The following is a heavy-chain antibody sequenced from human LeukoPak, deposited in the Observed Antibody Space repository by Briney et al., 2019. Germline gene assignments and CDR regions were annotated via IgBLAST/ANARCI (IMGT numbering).Heavy chain of an antibody. D-gene: IGHD1-26*01. CDR3: AKSLRPYSHSSGRYFDY. Sequence: EASVKVSRKASGYTFTGYYMHWVRQAPGQGLEWMGWINPNSGGTNYAQKFQGRVTMIRDTSASTAYMELSSLRAEDTAVYYCAKSLRPYSHSSGRYFDYWGQGTLVTVSS. V-gene: IGHV1-2*02. CDR2: INPNSGGT. CDR1: GYTFTGYY. J-gene: IGHJ4*02.